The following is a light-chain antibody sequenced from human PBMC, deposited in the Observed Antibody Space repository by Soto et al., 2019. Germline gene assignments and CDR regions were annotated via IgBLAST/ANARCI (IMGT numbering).Light chain of an antibody. CDR1: QGICDT. J-gene: IGKJ4*01. CDR2: DTS. Sequence: EIVMTHSPATLSVSPGEGATLSCRASQGICDTLAWYQQKPGQTPRLLIYDTSIRATGVPARFSGSRSGAELTLAVSSLQSEDFAVYYCQHYVTWQLTVGGGTKVDIK. CDR3: QHYVTWQLT. V-gene: IGKV3-15*01.